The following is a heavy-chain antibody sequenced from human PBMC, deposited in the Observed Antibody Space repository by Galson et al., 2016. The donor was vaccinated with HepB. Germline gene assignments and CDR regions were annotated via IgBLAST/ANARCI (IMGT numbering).Heavy chain of an antibody. V-gene: IGHV4-39*07. CDR2: IYYSGST. J-gene: IGHJ6*02. Sequence: SETLSLTCTVSGGSISSSSYYWGWIRQPPGKGLEWIGSIYYSGSTNYNPSLKSRLTISVDTSKNQFSLKLNSVTAADTAVYYCARRGAYYYYGMDVWGQGTTVIVSS. D-gene: IGHD1-26*01. CDR1: GGSISSSSYY. CDR3: ARRGAYYYYGMDV.